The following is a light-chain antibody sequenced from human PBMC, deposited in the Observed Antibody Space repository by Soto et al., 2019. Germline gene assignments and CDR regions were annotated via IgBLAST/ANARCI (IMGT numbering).Light chain of an antibody. V-gene: IGKV1-39*01. CDR3: QQSYSTPWT. J-gene: IGKJ1*01. CDR2: AAS. Sequence: DIQMTQSPSSLSASVGDRVTITCRASQPISNYLNWYQQKPGKAPKLLIYAASSLQGGVPSRLSGSGSGTDFTLAISSLQPEDFATYYCQQSYSTPWTFGQGTKVDTK. CDR1: QPISNY.